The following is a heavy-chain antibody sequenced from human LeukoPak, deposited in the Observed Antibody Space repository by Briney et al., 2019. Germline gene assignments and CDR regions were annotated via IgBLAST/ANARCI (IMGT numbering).Heavy chain of an antibody. Sequence: GGSLRLSCAASGFTFSSYAMHWVRQAPGKGLEWVAVISYDGSNKYYADSVKGRFTIPRDNSKNTLYPQMNSLRAEDTAVYYCARDRGTGTTPGMDVWGKGTTVTVSS. CDR3: ARDRGTGTTPGMDV. CDR2: ISYDGSNK. D-gene: IGHD1-7*01. V-gene: IGHV3-30*04. CDR1: GFTFSSYA. J-gene: IGHJ6*04.